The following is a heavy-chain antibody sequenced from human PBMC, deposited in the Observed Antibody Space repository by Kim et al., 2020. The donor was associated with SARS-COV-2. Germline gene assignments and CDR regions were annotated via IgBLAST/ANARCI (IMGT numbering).Heavy chain of an antibody. D-gene: IGHD3-22*01. Sequence: AQELQGRVTMTTDTSTSTAYMELRSLRSDDTAVYYCAREIHYDSSGLVYWGQGTLVTVSS. V-gene: IGHV1-18*01. J-gene: IGHJ4*02. CDR3: AREIHYDSSGLVY.